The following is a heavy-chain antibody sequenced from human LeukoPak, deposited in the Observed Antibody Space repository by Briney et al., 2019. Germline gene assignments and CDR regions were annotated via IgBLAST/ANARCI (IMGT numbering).Heavy chain of an antibody. D-gene: IGHD5-12*01. CDR3: ARLGGLRAFDI. CDR1: GYSISSGYY. V-gene: IGHV4-38-2*01. Sequence: SETLSLTCAVSGYSISSGYYWGWIRQHPGKGLEWIGSIYHSGSTYYNPSLKSRVTISVDTSKNQFSLNLSSVTAADTAVYYCARLGGLRAFDIWGQGTMVTVSS. J-gene: IGHJ3*02. CDR2: IYHSGST.